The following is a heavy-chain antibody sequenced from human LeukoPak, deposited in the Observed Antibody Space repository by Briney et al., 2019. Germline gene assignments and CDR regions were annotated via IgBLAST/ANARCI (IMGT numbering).Heavy chain of an antibody. D-gene: IGHD3-10*01. Sequence: SETLSLTCTVSGASISSYSWSWIRQPAGKGLEWIGRIFPSGNTNYNPSLKSRVTISVDTSKNQFSLKLSSVTAADMAVYYCARPRDYYGLGYFDYWGQGTLVTVSS. CDR1: GASISSYS. J-gene: IGHJ4*02. CDR2: IFPSGNT. V-gene: IGHV4-4*07. CDR3: ARPRDYYGLGYFDY.